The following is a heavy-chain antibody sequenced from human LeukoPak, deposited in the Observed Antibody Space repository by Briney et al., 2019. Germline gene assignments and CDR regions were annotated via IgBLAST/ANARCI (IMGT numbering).Heavy chain of an antibody. CDR1: GYTFTNYY. Sequence: GESLKISCNGSGYTFTNYYIAWVRQMPGKGVEWMGIIYPGDSDTRYSPSFQGQVTISADKSTSTAYLQWSSLKASDTAMYYCARVVADNWFDPWGQGTLVTVSS. CDR3: ARVVADNWFDP. J-gene: IGHJ5*02. D-gene: IGHD2-15*01. CDR2: IYPGDSDT. V-gene: IGHV5-51*01.